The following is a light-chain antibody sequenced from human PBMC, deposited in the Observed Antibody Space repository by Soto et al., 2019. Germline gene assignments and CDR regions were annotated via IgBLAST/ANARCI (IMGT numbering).Light chain of an antibody. V-gene: IGLV2-11*01. Sequence: QAVVTQPRSVSGSPGQSVTISCTGTSSDVGGYNYVSWYQQHPGKAPKLMIYDVSKRPSGVPDRFSGSKSGNTASLIISGLQAEDEADYYCCSYAGSYTWVFGGGTKVTVL. J-gene: IGLJ3*02. CDR1: SSDVGGYNY. CDR3: CSYAGSYTWV. CDR2: DVS.